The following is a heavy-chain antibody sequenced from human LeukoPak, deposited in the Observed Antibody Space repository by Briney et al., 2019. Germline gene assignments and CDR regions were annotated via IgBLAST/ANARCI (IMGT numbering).Heavy chain of an antibody. CDR3: AREYYYGSGVWFDP. D-gene: IGHD3-10*01. CDR1: GGSISSDSYY. J-gene: IGHJ5*02. Sequence: SETLPLTCTVSGGSISSDSYYWSWIRRPAGKGLEWIGRSYTRGSTNNNPSLKSRVTISVDTSKNQFSLKLSSVTAADTAVYYCAREYYYGSGVWFDPWGQGTLVTVSS. V-gene: IGHV4-61*02. CDR2: SYTRGST.